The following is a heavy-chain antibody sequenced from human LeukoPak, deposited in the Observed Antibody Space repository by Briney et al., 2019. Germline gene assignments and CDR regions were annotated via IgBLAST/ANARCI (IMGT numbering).Heavy chain of an antibody. CDR2: IYSGGNT. V-gene: IGHV3-66*01. D-gene: IGHD4-17*01. CDR1: GFTVSSNY. CDR3: ATDDYGDYVNY. J-gene: IGHJ4*02. Sequence: GGSLRLSCAASGFTVSSNYMSWVRQAPGKGLEWVSVIYSGGNTYYADSVKGRFTISRDNSKNTLYLQMNSLRAEDTAVYYCATDDYGDYVNYWGQGTLVTVSS.